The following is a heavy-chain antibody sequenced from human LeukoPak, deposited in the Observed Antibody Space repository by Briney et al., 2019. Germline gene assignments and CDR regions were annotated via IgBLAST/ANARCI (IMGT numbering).Heavy chain of an antibody. CDR1: GFTFSNYG. D-gene: IGHD5-12*01. Sequence: GRSLRLSCAASGFTFSNYGMHWVRQAPGKGLEWVAVISYDGSNKFYEDSVKGRFTISRDNSENTLFLQMNSLRPEDTAVYYCARAKWLRLLLLLDYWGQGTLVTVSS. CDR3: ARAKWLRLLLLLDY. CDR2: ISYDGSNK. J-gene: IGHJ4*02. V-gene: IGHV3-30*03.